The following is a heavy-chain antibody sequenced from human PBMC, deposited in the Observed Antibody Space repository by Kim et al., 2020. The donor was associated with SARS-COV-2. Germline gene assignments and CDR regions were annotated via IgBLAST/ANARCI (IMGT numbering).Heavy chain of an antibody. J-gene: IGHJ4*02. Sequence: ASVKVSCKASGYTFSGYYIHWMRQAPGQRLEWMGRMNPNSGGTNYAQKFQGRVTMTRDTSINTAYMELSSLRSDDTAVYYCVRSKSPLPFDYWGRGTLVTVSS. CDR2: MNPNSGGT. CDR1: GYTFSGYY. CDR3: VRSKSPLPFDY. V-gene: IGHV1-2*06.